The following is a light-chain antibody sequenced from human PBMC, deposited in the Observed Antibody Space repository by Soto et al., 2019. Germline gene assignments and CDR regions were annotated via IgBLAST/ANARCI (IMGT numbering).Light chain of an antibody. CDR1: SNDVGGYNY. CDR3: SSYTGSDVVV. CDR2: DVS. J-gene: IGLJ2*01. Sequence: QSALTQPASVSGSPGQSITISCTGTSNDVGGYNYVSWYQQPPGKAPKLMIYDVSNRPSGVSNRFSGSKSGNTASLTISGLQAEDAADYYCSSYTGSDVVVFGGGTKLTVL. V-gene: IGLV2-14*01.